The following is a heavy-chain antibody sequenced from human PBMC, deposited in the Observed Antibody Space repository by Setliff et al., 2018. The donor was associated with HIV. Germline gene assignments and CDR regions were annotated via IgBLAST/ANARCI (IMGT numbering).Heavy chain of an antibody. CDR1: GGSIRSSSHH. Sequence: PSETLSLTCTVSGGSIRSSSHHWGWIRQSPGKGLQWIGSIYYSGSTHYNESLKRRVTISVDTSKNQFSLKLNSVTAADTALYYCTRHAPSGELYYFDYWGQGILVTVFS. J-gene: IGHJ4*02. CDR2: IYYSGST. CDR3: TRHAPSGELYYFDY. V-gene: IGHV4-39*01. D-gene: IGHD3-10*01.